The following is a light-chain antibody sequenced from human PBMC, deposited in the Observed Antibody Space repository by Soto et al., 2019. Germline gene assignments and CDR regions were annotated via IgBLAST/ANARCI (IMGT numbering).Light chain of an antibody. J-gene: IGKJ5*01. Sequence: EIVRPQSPGTLSLSPGERATLSCTASQSVSSRLAWYQQKPGQAPRLLISGASSRATGIPDRFSGSGSGTDFTLTISRLEPEDFALYYCQHYVGGSPITFGQGTLLEI. CDR2: GAS. CDR1: QSVSSR. V-gene: IGKV3-20*01. CDR3: QHYVGGSPIT.